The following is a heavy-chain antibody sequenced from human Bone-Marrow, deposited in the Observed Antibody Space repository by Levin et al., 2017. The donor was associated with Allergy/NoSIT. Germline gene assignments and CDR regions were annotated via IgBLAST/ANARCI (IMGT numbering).Heavy chain of an antibody. D-gene: IGHD3-9*01. V-gene: IGHV3-53*01. CDR1: GFTVSSNF. CDR2: IYSGGST. CDR3: ATASRVFLMTDIFFDY. Sequence: GGSLRLSCAASGFTVSSNFMTWVRQAPGKGLEWVSVIYSGGSTYYGDSVKGRFTISRDNSKNTLYLQMNSLRAEDTAVYYCATASRVFLMTDIFFDYWGQGTLVTVSS. J-gene: IGHJ4*02.